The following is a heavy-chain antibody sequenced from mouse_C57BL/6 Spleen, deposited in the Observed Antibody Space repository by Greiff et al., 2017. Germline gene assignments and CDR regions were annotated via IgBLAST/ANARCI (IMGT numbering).Heavy chain of an antibody. Sequence: VQLQQSGAELVRPGASVKLSCTASGFNIKDYYMHWVKQRPEQGLEWIGRIDPEDGDTEYAPKFQGKATMTADTSSNTAYLQLSSLTSEDTAVYYCTTGTRNYYGSSPFAYWGQGTLVTVSA. V-gene: IGHV14-1*01. CDR2: IDPEDGDT. D-gene: IGHD1-1*01. CDR3: TTGTRNYYGSSPFAY. CDR1: GFNIKDYY. J-gene: IGHJ3*01.